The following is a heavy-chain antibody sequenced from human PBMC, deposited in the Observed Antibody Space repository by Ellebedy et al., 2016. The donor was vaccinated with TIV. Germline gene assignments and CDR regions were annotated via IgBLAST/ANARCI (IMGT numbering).Heavy chain of an antibody. J-gene: IGHJ2*01. CDR1: GYTFNSYD. CDR2: MNPNSGNT. D-gene: IGHD5-18*01. Sequence: AASVKVSCKASGYTFNSYDVNWVRQATGQGLEWMGWMNPNSGNTGYAQKFRGRVTMTRNTSISTAYMELNSLTSEDTAVYYCATGYNYDYWYFDLWGRGTLVTVSS. V-gene: IGHV1-8*01. CDR3: ATGYNYDYWYFDL.